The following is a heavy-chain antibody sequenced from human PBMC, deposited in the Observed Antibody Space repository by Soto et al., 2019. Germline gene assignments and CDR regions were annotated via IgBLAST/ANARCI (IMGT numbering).Heavy chain of an antibody. V-gene: IGHV4-30-4*01. D-gene: IGHD5-18*01. Sequence: SETLSLTCSVSGAPIYNGGYFWSWIRQSPGKGLEWIGYIYYSGSTYYNPSLKSRVTISVDTSKNQFSLKLSSVTAADTAVYYCARDTAMAYFDYWGQGTLVTVSS. CDR1: GAPIYNGGYF. CDR3: ARDTAMAYFDY. J-gene: IGHJ4*02. CDR2: IYYSGST.